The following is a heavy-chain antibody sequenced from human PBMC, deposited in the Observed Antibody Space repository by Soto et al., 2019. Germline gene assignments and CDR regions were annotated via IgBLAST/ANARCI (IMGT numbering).Heavy chain of an antibody. Sequence: GGSLRHSCAASGFMFSNHGMHWVRQAPGKGLEWVAVIWSDGNNRYYADSVKGRFTISRDNSKNALCLQMNSLRAEDTAVYYCVRGDNWNDEASDYWGQGTLVTVSS. CDR2: IWSDGNNR. CDR1: GFMFSNHG. V-gene: IGHV3-33*01. D-gene: IGHD1-1*01. CDR3: VRGDNWNDEASDY. J-gene: IGHJ4*02.